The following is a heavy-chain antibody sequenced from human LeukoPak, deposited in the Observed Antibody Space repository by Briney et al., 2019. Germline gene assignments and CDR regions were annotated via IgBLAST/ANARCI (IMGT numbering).Heavy chain of an antibody. CDR1: GFIFNNYG. CDR3: AKGSSGYFVDL. J-gene: IGHJ5*02. D-gene: IGHD3-22*01. CDR2: ISNDGGGT. Sequence: GGSLRLSCADSGFIFNNYGLIWVRQAPGKGLEWVSAISNDGGGTNYADFVKGRFTISRDNSKNTLFLQMNSLRAEDTALYYCAKGSSGYFVDLWGQGTLVTVSS. V-gene: IGHV3-23*01.